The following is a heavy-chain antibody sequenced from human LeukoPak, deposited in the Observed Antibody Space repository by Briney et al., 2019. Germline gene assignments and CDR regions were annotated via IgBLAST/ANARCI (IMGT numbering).Heavy chain of an antibody. CDR2: ISSSSSTI. D-gene: IGHD3-22*01. CDR1: GFTFSSYS. CDR3: ARMGGHYYDSSGSIDY. Sequence: GGSLRLSCAASGFTFSSYSMNWVRQAPGKGLEWVSYISSSSSTIYYADSVKGRFTISRDNAKNSLYLQMNSLRAEDTAVYYCARMGGHYYDSSGSIDYWGQGTLVTVSS. V-gene: IGHV3-48*04. J-gene: IGHJ4*02.